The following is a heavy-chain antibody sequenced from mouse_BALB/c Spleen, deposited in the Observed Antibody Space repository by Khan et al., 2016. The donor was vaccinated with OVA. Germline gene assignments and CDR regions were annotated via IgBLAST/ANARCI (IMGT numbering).Heavy chain of an antibody. CDR1: GYSITSGYG. D-gene: IGHD1-2*01. CDR2: ISYSGCT. V-gene: IGHV3-2*02. CDR3: ARSARIKY. Sequence: EVQLVESGAGLVKPSQSLSLTCTVTGYSITSGYGWNWIRQFPGNKLEWMGYISYSGCTNYNPSLKSRISITRDTSKNQFFLQLNAVTTEDTATYYCARSARIKYWGQGTTVTVSS. J-gene: IGHJ2*01.